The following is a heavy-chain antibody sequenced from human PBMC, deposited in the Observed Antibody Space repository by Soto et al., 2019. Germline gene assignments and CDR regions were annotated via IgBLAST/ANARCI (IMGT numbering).Heavy chain of an antibody. CDR2: VNHSGST. V-gene: IGHV4-34*01. Sequence: SETLSLTCAVYGGSFSGYYWSWIRQPPGKGLEWIGEVNHSGSTNYNPSLKSRVTISVDTSKNQFSLKLSSVTAADTAVYYCARGFIAARLRELGFDPRGQGTLVTVSS. CDR3: ARGFIAARLRELGFDP. CDR1: GGSFSGYY. J-gene: IGHJ5*02. D-gene: IGHD6-6*01.